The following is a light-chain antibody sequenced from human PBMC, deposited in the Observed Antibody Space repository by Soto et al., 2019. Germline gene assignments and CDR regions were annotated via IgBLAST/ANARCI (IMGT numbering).Light chain of an antibody. CDR1: QSVSSNY. J-gene: IGKJ1*01. CDR2: GAS. Sequence: DSLLTQSPGTLSLSPGERAPLSCRASQSVSSNYLAWYQQKPGQAPRLLIYGASTRATGIPDRFSGSGSGTDFTLTISRLEPEDSSVYYCQQYGSSPTWTFGQGTKVEIK. CDR3: QQYGSSPTWT. V-gene: IGKV3-20*01.